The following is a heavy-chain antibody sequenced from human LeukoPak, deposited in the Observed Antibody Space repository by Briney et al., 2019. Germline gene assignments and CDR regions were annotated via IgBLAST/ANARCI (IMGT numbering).Heavy chain of an antibody. D-gene: IGHD1-26*01. V-gene: IGHV1-69*13. CDR2: IIPIFGTA. CDR1: GGTFSSYA. CDR3: ARGYSGSSWTEDY. J-gene: IGHJ4*02. Sequence: GASVKVSCKASGGTFSSYAISWVRQAPGQGLEWMGGIIPIFGTANYAQKFQGRVTITADESTSTAYMELSSLRSEDTAVYYCARGYSGSSWTEDYWGREPWSPSPQ.